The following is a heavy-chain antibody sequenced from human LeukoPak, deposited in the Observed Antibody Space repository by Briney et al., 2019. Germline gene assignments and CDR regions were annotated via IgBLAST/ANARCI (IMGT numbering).Heavy chain of an antibody. V-gene: IGHV4-61*02. D-gene: IGHD3-9*01. CDR2: ISSSGST. J-gene: IGHJ4*02. CDR1: GDSISSGDYY. CDR3: ARVTGYMIEDYFDY. Sequence: SETLSLTCTVSGDSISSGDYYWSWIRQPAGKGLEWIGRISSSGSTNYNPSPKSRVTISVDTSKNQFSLKLSSVTAADTAVYYCARVTGYMIEDYFDYWGQGTLVTVSS.